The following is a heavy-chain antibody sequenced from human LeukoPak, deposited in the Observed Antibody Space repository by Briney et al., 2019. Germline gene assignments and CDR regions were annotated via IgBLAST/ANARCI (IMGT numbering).Heavy chain of an antibody. D-gene: IGHD2-15*01. CDR3: AKAPVTTCSGAYCYPFDY. Sequence: GGSLRLSCAASGFTFSSYSMNWVRQAPGKGLEWVSSISGSSSYIYYADSVKGRFTISRDSYKNTLYLQMNSLRAEDAAVYYCAKAPVTTCSGAYCYPFDYWGQGTLVTVSS. CDR2: ISGSSSYI. CDR1: GFTFSSYS. J-gene: IGHJ4*02. V-gene: IGHV3-21*04.